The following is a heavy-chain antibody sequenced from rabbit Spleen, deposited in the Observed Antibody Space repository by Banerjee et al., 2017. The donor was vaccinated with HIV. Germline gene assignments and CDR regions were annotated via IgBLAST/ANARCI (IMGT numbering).Heavy chain of an antibody. V-gene: IGHV1S40*01. CDR2: IYISSDNT. Sequence: QSLEESGGDLVKPGASLTLTCTASGFSFSSSYYMCWVRQAPGKGLEWIGCIYISSDNTYYASWAKGRFTISKTSSTTVDLKMTSLTAADTATYFCARGGDLWGQGTLVTVS. CDR1: GFSFSSSYY. J-gene: IGHJ6*01. CDR3: ARGGDL.